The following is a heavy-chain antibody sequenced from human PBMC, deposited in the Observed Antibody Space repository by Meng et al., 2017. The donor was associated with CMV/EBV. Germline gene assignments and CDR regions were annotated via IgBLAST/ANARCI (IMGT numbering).Heavy chain of an antibody. CDR3: ARGEACTNGVCYPFDY. CDR1: GYTFTSYG. V-gene: IGHV1-69*05. J-gene: IGHJ4*02. Sequence: SVKVSCKASGYTFTSYGISWVRQAPGQGLEWMGGIIPIFGTANYAQKFQGRVTITTDESTSTAYMELSSLRSEDTAVYYCARGEACTNGVCYPFDYWGQGTLVTVSS. D-gene: IGHD2-8*01. CDR2: IIPIFGTA.